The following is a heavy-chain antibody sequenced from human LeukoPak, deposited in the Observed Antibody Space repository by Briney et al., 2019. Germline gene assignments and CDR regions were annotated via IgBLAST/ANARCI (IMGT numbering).Heavy chain of an antibody. CDR3: ARLYYYDSSGNAFDI. CDR2: IYYSGST. V-gene: IGHV4-61*05. J-gene: IGHJ3*02. Sequence: SETLSLTCTVSGGSISSSSYYWSWIRQPPGKGLEWIGYIYYSGSTNYNPSLKSRVTISVDTSKNQFSLKLSSVTAADTAVYYCARLYYYDSSGNAFDIWGQGTMVTVSS. CDR1: GGSISSSSYY. D-gene: IGHD3-22*01.